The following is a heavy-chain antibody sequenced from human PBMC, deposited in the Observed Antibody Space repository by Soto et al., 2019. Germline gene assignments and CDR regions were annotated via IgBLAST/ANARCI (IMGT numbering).Heavy chain of an antibody. Sequence: QVQLVQSGAEVKKPGASVKVSCKASGYTFTSYGISWVRQAPGQGLEWMGWISAYNGNTNYAQKLQGRVTMTTDTSTSTAYMELRSLRSDDTAVYYCARDPSPRYYDSSDSPFDYWGQGTLVTVSS. CDR3: ARDPSPRYYDSSDSPFDY. J-gene: IGHJ4*02. V-gene: IGHV1-18*04. CDR1: GYTFTSYG. D-gene: IGHD3-22*01. CDR2: ISAYNGNT.